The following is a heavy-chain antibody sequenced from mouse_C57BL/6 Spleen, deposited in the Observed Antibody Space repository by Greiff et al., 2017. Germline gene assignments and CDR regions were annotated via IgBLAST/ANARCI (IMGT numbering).Heavy chain of an antibody. CDR1: GYTFTDYE. J-gene: IGHJ1*03. CDR2: IDPETGGT. Sequence: QVQLQQSGAELVRPGASVTLSCKASGYTFTDYEMHWVKQTPVHGLEWIGAIDPETGGTAYNQKFKGKARLTADKSSSTAYMELRSLTSEDSAVYYCTRELQYVDVWGTGTTVTVSS. D-gene: IGHD2-1*01. CDR3: TRELQYVDV. V-gene: IGHV1-15*01.